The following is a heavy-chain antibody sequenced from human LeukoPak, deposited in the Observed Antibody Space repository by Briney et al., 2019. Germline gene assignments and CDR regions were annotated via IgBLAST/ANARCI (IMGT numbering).Heavy chain of an antibody. CDR1: GFTFSDYY. D-gene: IGHD6-13*01. Sequence: GGSLGLSCAASGFTFSDYYMSWIRQAPGKGLEWVSYISSSGSTIYYADSVKGRFTISRDNAKNSMYLQMNSLRAEDTAVYYCAKEPHRSSWSTVDYWGQGTLVTVSS. CDR3: AKEPHRSSWSTVDY. CDR2: ISSSGSTI. J-gene: IGHJ4*02. V-gene: IGHV3-11*01.